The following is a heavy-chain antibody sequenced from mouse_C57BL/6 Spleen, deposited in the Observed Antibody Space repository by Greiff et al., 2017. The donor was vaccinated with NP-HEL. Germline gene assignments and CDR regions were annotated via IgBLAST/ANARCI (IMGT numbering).Heavy chain of an antibody. Sequence: VQLQQPGAELVRPGSSVKLSCKASGYTFTSYWMHWVKQRPIQGLEWIGNIDPSDSETHYNQKFKDKATLTVDKSSSTAYRQLSSLTSEDSAVYYCARGPNYYGSRGYFDVWGTGTTVTVSS. CDR1: GYTFTSYW. CDR3: ARGPNYYGSRGYFDV. CDR2: IDPSDSET. D-gene: IGHD1-1*01. J-gene: IGHJ1*03. V-gene: IGHV1-52*01.